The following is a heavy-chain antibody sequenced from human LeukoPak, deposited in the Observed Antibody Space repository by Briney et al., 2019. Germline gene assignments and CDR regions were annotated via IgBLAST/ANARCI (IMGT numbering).Heavy chain of an antibody. CDR1: GYTFTSYD. CDR2: MNPNSGNT. V-gene: IGHV1-8*01. J-gene: IGHJ4*02. D-gene: IGHD6-19*01. Sequence: ASGKVSCKASGYTFTSYDINWVRQATGQGLEWMGWMNPNSGNTGYAQKFQGRVTMTRNTSISTAYMELSSLRSEDTAVYYCARAPSRIAVAGTEKSYYFDYWGQGTLVTVSS. CDR3: ARAPSRIAVAGTEKSYYFDY.